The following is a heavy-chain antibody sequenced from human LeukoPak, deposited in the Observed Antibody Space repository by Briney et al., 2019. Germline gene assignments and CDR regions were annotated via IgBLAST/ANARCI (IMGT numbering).Heavy chain of an antibody. CDR2: ISAYNGNT. J-gene: IGHJ4*02. D-gene: IGHD6-19*01. Sequence: ASVKVSCKASGYTFTSYGISWVRQAPGQGLEWMGWISAYNGNTNYAQKLQGRVTMTTDTSTSTAYMELRSLRSDDTAVYYCARAPPIWGEAQWLVPFDYWGQGTLVTVSS. CDR1: GYTFTSYG. CDR3: ARAPPIWGEAQWLVPFDY. V-gene: IGHV1-18*01.